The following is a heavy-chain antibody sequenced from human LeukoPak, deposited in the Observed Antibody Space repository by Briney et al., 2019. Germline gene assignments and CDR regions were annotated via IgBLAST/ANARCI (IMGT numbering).Heavy chain of an antibody. CDR1: GGSISRGDYY. CDR2: IYYSGST. D-gene: IGHD5-18*01. Sequence: SETLSLTCTVSGGSISRGDYYWSWIRQPPAKGLEWIGYIYYSGSTYYNPSLKSRATISVDTSKNQFSLKLSSVTAADTAVYYCARRSHSGYSYGYYYYYMDVWGKGTTVTVSS. CDR3: ARRSHSGYSYGYYYYYMDV. J-gene: IGHJ6*03. V-gene: IGHV4-30-4*08.